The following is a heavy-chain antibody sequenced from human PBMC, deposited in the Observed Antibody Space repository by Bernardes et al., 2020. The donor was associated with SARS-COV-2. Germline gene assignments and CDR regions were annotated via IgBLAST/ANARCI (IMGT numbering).Heavy chain of an antibody. V-gene: IGHV5-10-1*01. CDR3: ARLFPLGPKYYYYYGMDV. CDR2: IDPSDSYT. Sequence: GESLKLSCKGSGYSFTSYWISWVRQMPGKGLEWIGRIDPSDSYTNYSPSFQGHVTISADKSISTAYLQWSSLKASDTAMYYCARLFPLGPKYYYYYGMDVWGQGTTVTVSS. CDR1: GYSFTSYW. D-gene: IGHD3-16*01. J-gene: IGHJ6*02.